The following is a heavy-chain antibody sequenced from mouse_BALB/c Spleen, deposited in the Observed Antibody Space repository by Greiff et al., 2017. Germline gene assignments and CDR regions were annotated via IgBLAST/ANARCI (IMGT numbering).Heavy chain of an antibody. CDR3: ARSGDGYHYFDY. J-gene: IGHJ2*01. V-gene: IGHV1-87*01. CDR1: GYTFTSYW. D-gene: IGHD2-3*01. CDR2: IYPGDGDT. Sequence: VQLQQSGAELARPGASVKLSCKASGYTFTSYWMQWVKQRPGQGLEWIGAIYPGDGDTRYTQKFKGKATLTADKSSSTAYMQLSSLASEDSAVYYCARSGDGYHYFDYWGQGTTLTVSS.